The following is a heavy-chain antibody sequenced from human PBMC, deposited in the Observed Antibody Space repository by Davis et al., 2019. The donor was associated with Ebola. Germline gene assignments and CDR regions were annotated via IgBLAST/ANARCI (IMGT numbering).Heavy chain of an antibody. V-gene: IGHV3-74*01. CDR2: INSDGSTT. CDR3: ASSYGMDV. CDR1: GFSFSAYW. Sequence: GESLKISCAASGFSFSAYWMHWVRQAPGKGLVWVSRINSDGSTTTYADSVKGRFTISRDNSKNTLYLQMNSLRAEDTAVYYCASSYGMDVWGKGTTVTVSS. J-gene: IGHJ6*04.